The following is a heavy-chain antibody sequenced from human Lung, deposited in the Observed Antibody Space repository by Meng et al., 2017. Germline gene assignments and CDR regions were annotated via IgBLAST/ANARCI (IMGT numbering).Heavy chain of an antibody. CDR3: ARGPTTMAHDFDY. Sequence: ELQQWGGCLVNSLEPLSLTGCVSGGSFSDYYWSWIHQPPGKGLEWIGEINHSGSTNYNPSLESRATISVDTSQNNLSLKLSSVTAADSAVYYCARGPTTMAHDFDYWGQGTLVTVSS. V-gene: IGHV4-34*01. CDR2: INHSGST. CDR1: GGSFSDYY. J-gene: IGHJ4*02. D-gene: IGHD4-11*01.